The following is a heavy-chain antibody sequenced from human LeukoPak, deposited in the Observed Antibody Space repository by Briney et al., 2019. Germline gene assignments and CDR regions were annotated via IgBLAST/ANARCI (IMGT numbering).Heavy chain of an antibody. CDR1: GGSISSGGYY. CDR2: IYYSGST. Sequence: PSETLSLTCTVSGGSISSGGYYWSWIRQHPGKGLEWIGYIYYSGSTYYNPSLESRVTISVDTSKNQFSLKLSSVTAADTAVYYCAREWRGSSSWYEGWFDPWGQGTLVTVSS. V-gene: IGHV4-31*03. J-gene: IGHJ5*02. D-gene: IGHD6-13*01. CDR3: AREWRGSSSWYEGWFDP.